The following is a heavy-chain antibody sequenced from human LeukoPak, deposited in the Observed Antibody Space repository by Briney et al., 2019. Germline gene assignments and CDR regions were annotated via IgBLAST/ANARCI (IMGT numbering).Heavy chain of an antibody. CDR3: ARGGGIRCSSTSCYRGKYYYYMDV. J-gene: IGHJ6*03. D-gene: IGHD2-2*02. CDR2: IYYSGST. CDR1: GGSVSSSSYY. V-gene: IGHV4-39*07. Sequence: SETLSLTCTVSGGSVSSSSYYWGWIRQPPGKGLEWIGSIYYSGSTYYNPSLKSRVTISVDTSMNQFSLKLSSVTAADTAVYYCARGGGIRCSSTSCYRGKYYYYMDVWGKGTTVTVSS.